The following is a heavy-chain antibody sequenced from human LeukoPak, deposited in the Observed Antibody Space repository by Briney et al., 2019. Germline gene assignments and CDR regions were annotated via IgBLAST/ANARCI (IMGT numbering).Heavy chain of an antibody. D-gene: IGHD3-10*01. J-gene: IGHJ4*02. Sequence: GGSLRLSCAASGFTFSSYAMSWVRQAPGKGLEWVSAISGSGGSTYYADSVKGRFTISRDNSKNTLYLQMNSLRAEDTAVYYCAKEGLWFGELVYPYFDYWGQGTLATVSS. CDR2: ISGSGGST. CDR3: AKEGLWFGELVYPYFDY. CDR1: GFTFSSYA. V-gene: IGHV3-23*01.